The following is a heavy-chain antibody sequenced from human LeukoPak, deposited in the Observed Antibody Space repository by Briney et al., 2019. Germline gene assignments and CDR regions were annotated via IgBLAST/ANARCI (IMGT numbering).Heavy chain of an antibody. CDR2: ISSSGRTI. CDR3: AELGITMIGGV. Sequence: GGSLRLSCVASGFTFSDYYMSWIRQAPGKGLEWVSYISSSGRTIYDADSVKGRFTISRDNAKNSLYLQMNSLRAEDTAVYYCAELGITMIGGVWGKGTTVTISS. J-gene: IGHJ6*04. D-gene: IGHD3-10*02. CDR1: GFTFSDYY. V-gene: IGHV3-11*04.